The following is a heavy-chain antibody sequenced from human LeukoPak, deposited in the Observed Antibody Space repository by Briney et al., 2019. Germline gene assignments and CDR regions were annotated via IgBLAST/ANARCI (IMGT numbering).Heavy chain of an antibody. D-gene: IGHD6-6*01. V-gene: IGHV4-39*07. CDR2: IYYSGST. Sequence: ASETLSLTCTVSGGSISSSSYYWGWIRQPPGKGLEWIGSIYYSGSTYYNPSLKSRVTISVDTSKNQFSLKLSSVTAADTAVYYCARAPYSSSSLDTYYYYYYMDVWGKGTTVTVSS. CDR3: ARAPYSSSSLDTYYYYYYMDV. J-gene: IGHJ6*03. CDR1: GGSISSSSYY.